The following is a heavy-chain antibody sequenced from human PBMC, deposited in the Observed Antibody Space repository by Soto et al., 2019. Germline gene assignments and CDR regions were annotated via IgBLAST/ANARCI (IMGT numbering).Heavy chain of an antibody. J-gene: IGHJ4*02. V-gene: IGHV3-7*03. D-gene: IGHD3-22*01. CDR2: IKQDGSEK. CDR1: GFTFSTSW. Sequence: EVQLVESGGDLVQPGGSLRLSCAASGFTFSTSWMTWLRQAPGKGLEWVATIKQDGSEKFYADSVKGRFTVSRDTDTQSLSLQMSSLRAEDTAVYYCARAQRVGYHYEGHYFDYWGQGILVTVSS. CDR3: ARAQRVGYHYEGHYFDY.